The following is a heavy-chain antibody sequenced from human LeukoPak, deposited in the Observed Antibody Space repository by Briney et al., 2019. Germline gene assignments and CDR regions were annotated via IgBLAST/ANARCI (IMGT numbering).Heavy chain of an antibody. CDR3: ARPLRVTTAGCYGMDV. Sequence: ASVKVSCKASGYTFTSYYMHWVRQAPGQGLEWMGIINPSGGSTSYAQKFQGRVTMTRDTSTSTVYMELSSLRSEDTAVYYCARPLRVTTAGCYGMDVWGQGTTVTVSS. CDR2: INPSGGST. D-gene: IGHD4-11*01. V-gene: IGHV1-46*01. CDR1: GYTFTSYY. J-gene: IGHJ6*02.